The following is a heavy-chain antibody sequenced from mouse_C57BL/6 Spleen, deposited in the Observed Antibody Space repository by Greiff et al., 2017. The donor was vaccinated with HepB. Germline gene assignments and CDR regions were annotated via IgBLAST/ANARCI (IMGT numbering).Heavy chain of an antibody. D-gene: IGHD1-1*01. J-gene: IGHJ2*01. Sequence: VQLQQSGPELVKPGASVKISCKASGYTFTDYYMNWVKQSHGKSLEWIGDINPNNGGTSYNQKFKGKATLTVDKSSSTAYMEIRSLTSVDSAFYYCARHYYGSSYYFGYWGQGTTLTVSS. CDR3: ARHYYGSSYYFGY. CDR2: INPNNGGT. CDR1: GYTFTDYY. V-gene: IGHV1-26*01.